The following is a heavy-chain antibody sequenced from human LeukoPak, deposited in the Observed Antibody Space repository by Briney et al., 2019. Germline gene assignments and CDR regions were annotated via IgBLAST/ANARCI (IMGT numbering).Heavy chain of an antibody. V-gene: IGHV4-4*07. CDR1: GGSNISHY. J-gene: IGHJ3*01. CDR3: AKDTSSWYSPPAAFDL. Sequence: SETLSLTCTVSGGSNISHYWNWIRQPAGKGLEWIGRVYASGSTTYNPSLKNRVTMSVDTSKNQFSLRLTSVTAADTAVYYCAKDTSSWYSPPAAFDLWGQGTMVTVSS. CDR2: VYASGST. D-gene: IGHD6-13*01.